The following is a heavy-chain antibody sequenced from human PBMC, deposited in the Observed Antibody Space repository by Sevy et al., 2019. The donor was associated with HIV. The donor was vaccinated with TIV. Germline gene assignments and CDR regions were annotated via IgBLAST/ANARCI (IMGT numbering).Heavy chain of an antibody. CDR2: IYPGDSDT. D-gene: IGHD3-22*01. CDR3: AVTYYDSSGYRHPYYFDY. J-gene: IGHJ4*02. Sequence: GKSLKISCKGSGYSFTSYWIGWVRQMTGKGLQLMGIIYPGDSDTRHSPSFQGQVTISADKSISTAYLQWSSLKASDTAMHYCAVTYYDSSGYRHPYYFDYWGQGTLVTVSS. V-gene: IGHV5-51*01. CDR1: GYSFTSYW.